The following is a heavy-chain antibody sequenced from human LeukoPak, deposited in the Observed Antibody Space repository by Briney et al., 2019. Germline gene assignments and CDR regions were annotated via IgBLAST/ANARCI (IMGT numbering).Heavy chain of an antibody. D-gene: IGHD3-10*01. CDR2: ISGTGGST. Sequence: GGSLRLSCAASGFTFSSYAMSWVRQAPGKGLEWVSAISGTGGSTYYADSVKGRLTISRDNSKNTLYLQMNSLRAEDTALYYCARVRSAGANYYYYYMDVWGKGTTVTVSS. CDR1: GFTFSSYA. V-gene: IGHV3-23*01. J-gene: IGHJ6*03. CDR3: ARVRSAGANYYYYYMDV.